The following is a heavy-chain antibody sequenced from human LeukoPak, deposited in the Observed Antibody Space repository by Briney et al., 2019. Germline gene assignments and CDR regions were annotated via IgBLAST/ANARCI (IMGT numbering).Heavy chain of an antibody. CDR1: GIDLSKWD. V-gene: IGHV3-23*01. CDR2: ISDSGGRT. Sequence: RGPRPLSFSGSGIDLSKWDMSWVRRAPGKELEWVAGISDSGGRTNYADSVKGRFTISRDNPKNTLYLQMNSLRAEDTAVYFCAKRGVVIRVILVGFHKEAYYFDSWGQGALVTVSS. D-gene: IGHD3-22*01. CDR3: AKRGVVIRVILVGFHKEAYYFDS. J-gene: IGHJ4*02.